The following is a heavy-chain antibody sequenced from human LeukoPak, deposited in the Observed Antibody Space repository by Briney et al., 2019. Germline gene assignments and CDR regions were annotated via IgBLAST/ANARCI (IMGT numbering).Heavy chain of an antibody. CDR3: ARGDESGSYSY. J-gene: IGHJ4*02. CDR2: ISWNSGSI. Sequence: GGSLRLSCAASGFTFDDYAMHWVRQAPGKGLEWVSGISWNSGSIGYADSVKGRFTISRDNAKNSLYLQMNSLRAEDTAVYYCARGDESGSYSYWGQGTLVTVSS. D-gene: IGHD1-26*01. V-gene: IGHV3-9*01. CDR1: GFTFDDYA.